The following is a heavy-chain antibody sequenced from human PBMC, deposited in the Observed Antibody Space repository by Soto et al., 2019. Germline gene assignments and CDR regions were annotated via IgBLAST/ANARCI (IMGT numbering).Heavy chain of an antibody. CDR1: GGTFSSYA. Sequence: GASVKVSCKASGGTFSSYAISWVRQAPGQGLEWMGGIIPIFGTANYAQKFQGRVTITADESTSTAYMELSSLRSEDTAVYYCARTVRGGATNPPRYYYYGMDVWGQGTTVTVS. CDR2: IIPIFGTA. J-gene: IGHJ6*02. CDR3: ARTVRGGATNPPRYYYYGMDV. D-gene: IGHD3-10*01. V-gene: IGHV1-69*13.